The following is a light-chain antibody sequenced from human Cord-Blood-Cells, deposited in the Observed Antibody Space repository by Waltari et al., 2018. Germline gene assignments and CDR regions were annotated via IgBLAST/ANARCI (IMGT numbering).Light chain of an antibody. J-gene: IGKJ3*01. Sequence: EIVLTQSPATLSLSPGARAHLYCRASQSVSSYLAWYQQNPGQAPRLLIYDASNRATGIPARFSGSGSGTDFTLTISSLEPEDFAVYYCQQRSNWPPEFTFGPGTKVDIK. CDR3: QQRSNWPPEFT. V-gene: IGKV3-11*01. CDR1: QSVSSY. CDR2: DAS.